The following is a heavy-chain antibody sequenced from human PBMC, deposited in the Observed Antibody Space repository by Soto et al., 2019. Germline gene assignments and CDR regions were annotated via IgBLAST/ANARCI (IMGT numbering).Heavy chain of an antibody. CDR2: ISAYNGNT. CDR3: ARVYYDSSGYCLWFDP. Sequence: ASVKGSCKGSGYTFTSYGISWVRQAPGQGLEWMGWISAYNGNTNYAQKLQGRVTMTTDTSTSTAYMELRSLRSDDTAVYYCARVYYDSSGYCLWFDPWGQGTLVTVSS. J-gene: IGHJ5*02. V-gene: IGHV1-18*01. CDR1: GYTFTSYG. D-gene: IGHD3-22*01.